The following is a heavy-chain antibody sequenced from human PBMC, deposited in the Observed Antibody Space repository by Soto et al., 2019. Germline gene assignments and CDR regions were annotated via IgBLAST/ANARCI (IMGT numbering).Heavy chain of an antibody. V-gene: IGHV6-1*01. CDR2: TYYRSKWYN. Sequence: SQTLSLTCAISGDSVSSNSAAWNWIRQSPSRGLEWLGRTYYRSKWYNDYAESVKSRITINPDTSKKQFSLQLNSVTPEDTAVFYFAREGSYGESGMDVWGQGTTVTVSS. CDR1: GDSVSSNSAA. J-gene: IGHJ6*02. D-gene: IGHD1-26*01. CDR3: AREGSYGESGMDV.